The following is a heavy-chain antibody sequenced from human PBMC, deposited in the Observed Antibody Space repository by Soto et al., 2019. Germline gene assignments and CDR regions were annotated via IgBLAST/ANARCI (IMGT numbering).Heavy chain of an antibody. V-gene: IGHV3-13*05. J-gene: IGHJ6*02. CDR1: GFTFRNYD. CDR2: ISAAGDP. Sequence: EVQLVESGGGLVQPGGSLRLSCEASGFTFRNYDMHWVRQGTGKGLEWVSGISAAGDPDYADSVEGRFNISRENAQNSFFLQMNSLRVVDTAVYYCARTDRDFYGLDVWGQGTTVIVS. CDR3: ARTDRDFYGLDV.